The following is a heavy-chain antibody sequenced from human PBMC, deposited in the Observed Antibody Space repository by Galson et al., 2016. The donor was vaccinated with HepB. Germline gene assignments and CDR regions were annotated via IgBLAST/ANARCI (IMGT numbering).Heavy chain of an antibody. CDR2: IWHDGSNK. Sequence: SLRLSCAASGFTFSNYGMHWVRQAPGKGLEWVAIIWHDGSNKYYADSVKGRFTVSRDNSKNTLYLQMNSLTAEDTAVYYCARDNVVVMTAIPFDSWGQGTLVTVSS. V-gene: IGHV3-33*01. J-gene: IGHJ4*02. CDR3: ARDNVVVMTAIPFDS. CDR1: GFTFSNYG. D-gene: IGHD2-21*02.